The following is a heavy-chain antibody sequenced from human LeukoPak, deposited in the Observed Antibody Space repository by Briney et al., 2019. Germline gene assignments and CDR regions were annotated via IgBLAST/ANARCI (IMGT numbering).Heavy chain of an antibody. J-gene: IGHJ3*02. V-gene: IGHV4-59*08. CDR3: GRFIAARPYAFDI. Sequence: PSETLSLTCTVSGGSISSYYWSWIRQPPGKGLEWIGYIYYSGSTNYNPSLKSRVTISVDTSKNQFSLKLSSVTAADTAVYYCGRFIAARPYAFDIWGQGTMVTVSS. CDR1: GGSISSYY. D-gene: IGHD6-6*01. CDR2: IYYSGST.